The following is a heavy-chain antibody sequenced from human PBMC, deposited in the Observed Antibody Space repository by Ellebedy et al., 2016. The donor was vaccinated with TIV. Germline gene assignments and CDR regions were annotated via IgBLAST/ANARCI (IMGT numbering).Heavy chain of an antibody. Sequence: SETLSLXCTVSGGSINSYYWSWIRQPAGKGLEWIGRIYSTGRTNYNPSLKSRVTMSVDESKKHFSLNLSSVTAADTAVYYCTRDRVGSYFDYWGQGILVTVSS. CDR3: TRDRVGSYFDY. CDR1: GGSINSYY. J-gene: IGHJ4*02. D-gene: IGHD3-10*01. V-gene: IGHV4-4*07. CDR2: IYSTGRT.